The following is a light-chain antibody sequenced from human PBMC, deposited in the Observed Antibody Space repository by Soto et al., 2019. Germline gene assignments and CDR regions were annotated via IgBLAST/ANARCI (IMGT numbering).Light chain of an antibody. CDR1: QSVSNNY. J-gene: IGKJ1*01. CDR2: GAS. CDR3: QQYGSSGT. V-gene: IGKV3-20*01. Sequence: EIVFTQSPGTLSLSPGERATLSCRASQSVSNNYLAWYQQKPGQAPRLLIYGASNRATGIPDRFGGSGSGTDFTLTISXLEPEDFAVYYCQQYGSSGTFGQGTKVDIK.